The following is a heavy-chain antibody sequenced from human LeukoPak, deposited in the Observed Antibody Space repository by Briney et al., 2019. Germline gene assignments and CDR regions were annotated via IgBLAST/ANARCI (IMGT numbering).Heavy chain of an antibody. CDR3: ARVAVAAREYFDY. Sequence: PSETLSLTCTVSGASLSSYYWSWLRQSPGKGLEWIGYIYYSGSTNYNPSLKSRVTISVDTSKNQFSLKLSSVTAADTAVYYCARVAVAAREYFDYWGQGTLVTVSS. CDR2: IYYSGST. V-gene: IGHV4-59*01. CDR1: GASLSSYY. J-gene: IGHJ4*02. D-gene: IGHD6-19*01.